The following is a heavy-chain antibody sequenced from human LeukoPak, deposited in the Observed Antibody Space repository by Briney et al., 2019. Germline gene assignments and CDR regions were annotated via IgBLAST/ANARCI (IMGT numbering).Heavy chain of an antibody. J-gene: IGHJ4*02. CDR3: ARVVRGVIPYYFDY. CDR2: IYHSGST. V-gene: IGHV4-59*01. Sequence: PSETLSLTCTVSGGSISSYYWSWIRQPPGKGLEWIGYIYHSGSTNYNPSLKSRVTISVDTSKNQFSLKLSSVTAADTAVYYCARVVRGVIPYYFDYWGQGTLVTVSS. D-gene: IGHD3-10*01. CDR1: GGSISSYY.